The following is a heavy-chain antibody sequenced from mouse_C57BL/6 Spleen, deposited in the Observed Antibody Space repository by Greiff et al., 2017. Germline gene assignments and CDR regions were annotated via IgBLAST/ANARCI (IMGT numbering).Heavy chain of an antibody. CDR2: ISNGGGST. Sequence: DVMLVESGGGLVQPGGSLKLSCAASGFTFSDYYMYWVRQTPEKRLEWVAYISNGGGSTYYPDTVKGRFTNSRDNAKNTLYLQMSRLKSEDTAMYYCARLMDYWGQGTSVTVAS. J-gene: IGHJ4*01. V-gene: IGHV5-12*01. CDR1: GFTFSDYY. CDR3: ARLMDY.